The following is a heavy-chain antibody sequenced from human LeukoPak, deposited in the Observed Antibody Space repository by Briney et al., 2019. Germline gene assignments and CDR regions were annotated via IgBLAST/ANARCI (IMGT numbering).Heavy chain of an antibody. V-gene: IGHV3-66*01. CDR1: GFSVRSNY. CDR2: IHSGGST. J-gene: IGHJ3*02. Sequence: GGSLRPSCAASGFSVRSNYLSGVRQAPGRGLDGVSFIHSGGSTYYADSVKGRFTISRDNSENTLYLQMNSLRAEDTAVYYCARDKYDSSGYHDAFDIWGQGTMVTVSS. CDR3: ARDKYDSSGYHDAFDI. D-gene: IGHD3-22*01.